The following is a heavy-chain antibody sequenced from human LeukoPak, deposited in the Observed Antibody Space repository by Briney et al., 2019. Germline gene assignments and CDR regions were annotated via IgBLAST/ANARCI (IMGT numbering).Heavy chain of an antibody. CDR3: ARDKRYFGVVKHNWFDP. CDR1: GGSISSYY. J-gene: IGHJ5*02. D-gene: IGHD3-3*01. Sequence: PSETLSLTCTVSGGSISSYYWSWIRQPPGKGLEWIGYIYYSGSTNYNPSLKSRVTMSVDTSKNQFSLKLSSVTAADTAVYYCARDKRYFGVVKHNWFDPWGQGTLVTVSS. V-gene: IGHV4-59*12. CDR2: IYYSGST.